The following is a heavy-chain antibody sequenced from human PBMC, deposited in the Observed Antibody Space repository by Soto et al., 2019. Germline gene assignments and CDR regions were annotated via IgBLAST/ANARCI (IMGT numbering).Heavy chain of an antibody. Sequence: GESLNISSEGSGHTVTSYWIGRVRQIPGQGLGWVGFIYLGDSDTRYTPSFQGRVPISPDKSISTAYLQWSSRKAWDTAMYYCARLGCSSTSCHFYSSYYYREVGGKGPTATASS. V-gene: IGHV5-51*03. CDR3: ARLGCSSTSCHFYSSYYYREV. J-gene: IGHJ6*03. CDR1: GHTVTSYW. D-gene: IGHD2-2*01. CDR2: IYLGDSDT.